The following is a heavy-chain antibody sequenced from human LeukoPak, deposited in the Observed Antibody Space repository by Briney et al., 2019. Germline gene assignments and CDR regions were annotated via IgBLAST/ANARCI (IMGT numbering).Heavy chain of an antibody. J-gene: IGHJ4*02. CDR1: GYTFTSYG. CDR2: ISAYNGNT. Sequence: ASVKVSCKASGYTFTSYGISWVRQAPGQGLEWMGWISAYNGNTNYAQKLQGRVTMTTDTSTSTAYMELRSLRSDDTAVYYCAREWCCGSGSYYNPFDYWGQGTLVTVSS. V-gene: IGHV1-18*01. CDR3: AREWCCGSGSYYNPFDY. D-gene: IGHD3-10*01.